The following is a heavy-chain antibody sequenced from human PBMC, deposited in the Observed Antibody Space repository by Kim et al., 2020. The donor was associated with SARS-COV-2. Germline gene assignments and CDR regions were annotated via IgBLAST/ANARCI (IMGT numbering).Heavy chain of an antibody. Sequence: GGSLRLSCAASGFSFDDYAMHWVRQAPGKGLEWVSLISGAGGSTYYADSVKGRFTISRDNSKNSLYLQMDSLRTEDTALYYCAKEDAYYYDSSGYGMDVWGQGTTVTVSS. J-gene: IGHJ6*02. CDR3: AKEDAYYYDSSGYGMDV. V-gene: IGHV3-43*02. CDR1: GFSFDDYA. CDR2: ISGAGGST. D-gene: IGHD3-22*01.